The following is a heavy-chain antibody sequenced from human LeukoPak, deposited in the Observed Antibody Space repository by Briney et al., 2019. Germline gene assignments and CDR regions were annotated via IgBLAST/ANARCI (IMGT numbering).Heavy chain of an antibody. CDR1: GFIFSDFY. D-gene: IGHD4/OR15-4a*01. V-gene: IGHV3-11*01. Sequence: GGSLRLSCAASGFIFSDFYMSWIRQAPGKGLEWVSYISSGGLTTHYADSAKGRFTISRDNAKTSLSLQMDSLRAEDTAVYFCARVERHMTMVTQPDYWGQGTLVTVSS. J-gene: IGHJ4*02. CDR2: ISSGGLTT. CDR3: ARVERHMTMVTQPDY.